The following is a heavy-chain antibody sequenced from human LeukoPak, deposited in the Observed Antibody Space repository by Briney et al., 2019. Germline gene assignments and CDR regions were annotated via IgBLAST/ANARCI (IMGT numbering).Heavy chain of an antibody. V-gene: IGHV1-46*01. Sequence: GASVKVSCEASGYTFTNYYMHWVRQAPEQGLEWMGLINPTGISTNYAQKFRGRVTMTRDTSTTTVYMELSSLRSDDTAVYYCAREESGGYFDYWGQGTLVTVSS. J-gene: IGHJ4*02. CDR1: GYTFTNYY. D-gene: IGHD2-8*02. CDR3: AREESGGYFDY. CDR2: INPTGIST.